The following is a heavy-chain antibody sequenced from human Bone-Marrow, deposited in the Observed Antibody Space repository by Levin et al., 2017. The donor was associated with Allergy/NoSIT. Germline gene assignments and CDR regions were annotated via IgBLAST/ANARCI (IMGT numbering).Heavy chain of an antibody. Sequence: GGSLRLSCAASGFTSGNFAMSWVRQTPGKGLEWVSSIVGSGSATYYAESVRGRFTIFRDNSRNTLYLQMNSLRPEDTAIYYCAKDARKWLVREILDSWGQGSLVTVSS. J-gene: IGHJ4*02. D-gene: IGHD6-19*01. V-gene: IGHV3-23*01. CDR3: AKDARKWLVREILDS. CDR2: IVGSGSAT. CDR1: GFTSGNFA.